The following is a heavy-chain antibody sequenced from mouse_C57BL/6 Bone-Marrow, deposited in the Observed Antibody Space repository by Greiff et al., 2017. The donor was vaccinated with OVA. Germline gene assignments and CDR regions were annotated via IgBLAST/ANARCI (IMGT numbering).Heavy chain of an antibody. CDR3: ARDPYGIKYYYAMDY. D-gene: IGHD2-1*01. CDR2: IYPRDGST. V-gene: IGHV1-85*01. Sequence: VQLQQSGPELVKPGASVKLSCKASGYTFTSYDINWVKQRPGPGLAWIGWIYPRDGSTKYNEKFKGKATLTVDTSSSTAYMELHSLTSEDSAVYFCARDPYGIKYYYAMDYGGQGTSVTVSS. CDR1: GYTFTSYD. J-gene: IGHJ4*01.